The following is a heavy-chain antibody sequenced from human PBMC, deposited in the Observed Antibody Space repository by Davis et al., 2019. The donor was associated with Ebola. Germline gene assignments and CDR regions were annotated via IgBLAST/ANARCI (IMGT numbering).Heavy chain of an antibody. CDR2: FDPEDGKT. CDR1: GYTLTELS. CDR3: ATAIAAAGYDF. J-gene: IGHJ4*02. Sequence: ASVQVSCKVSGYTLTELSIHWVRQAPGKGLEWMGGFDPEDGKTIYAQTFQGRVTVSEDTSTDTAYMDLSSLRSEDTAVYYCATAIAAAGYDFWGQGTLVIVSS. V-gene: IGHV1-24*01. D-gene: IGHD6-13*01.